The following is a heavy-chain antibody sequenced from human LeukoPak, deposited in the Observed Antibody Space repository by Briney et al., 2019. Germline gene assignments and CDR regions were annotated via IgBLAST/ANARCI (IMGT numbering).Heavy chain of an antibody. CDR1: GGSISSGSYY. Sequence: ESSETLCLTCTVSGGSISSGSYYWSWIRQPAGKGLEWIGRIYTSGSTNYNPSLKSRVTISVDTSKNQFSLKLSSVTAADTAVYYCARVSLLWTGYYMDVWGKGTTVTVSS. V-gene: IGHV4-61*02. D-gene: IGHD3/OR15-3a*01. CDR2: IYTSGST. J-gene: IGHJ6*03. CDR3: ARVSLLWTGYYMDV.